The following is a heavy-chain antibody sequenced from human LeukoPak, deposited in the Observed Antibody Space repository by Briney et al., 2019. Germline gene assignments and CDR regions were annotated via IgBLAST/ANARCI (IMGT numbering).Heavy chain of an antibody. V-gene: IGHV3-23*01. D-gene: IGHD1-1*01. CDR1: GFTFSPYA. J-gene: IGHJ4*02. CDR2: ISTSGGNT. CDR3: SKGLAPTGTTHTAAGY. Sequence: GGSLRLSCTVSGFTFSPYAMSWVRQAPGKGLEWVSSISTSGGNTYYADSVKGRFTISRDNSKNALYLQMNSLRAEDSGVYYCSKGLAPTGTTHTAAGYWGQGTLVTVSS.